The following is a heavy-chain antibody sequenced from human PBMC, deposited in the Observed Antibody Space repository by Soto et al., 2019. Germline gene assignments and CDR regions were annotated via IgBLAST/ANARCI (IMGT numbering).Heavy chain of an antibody. Sequence: EVQLVESGGGLVQPGGSLRLSCAASGFIFSDYDMHWVRQATGNGLELVSAIGTAGDTHYPGSVKGRFTISRENAKNSLYLQMNSLRAEDTAVYYCVRDPSGWGMDVWGQGTTVTVSS. V-gene: IGHV3-13*01. CDR2: IGTAGDT. D-gene: IGHD2-15*01. J-gene: IGHJ6*02. CDR1: GFIFSDYD. CDR3: VRDPSGWGMDV.